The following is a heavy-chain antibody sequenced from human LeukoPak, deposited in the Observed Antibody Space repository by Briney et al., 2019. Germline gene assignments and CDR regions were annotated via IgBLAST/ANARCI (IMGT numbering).Heavy chain of an antibody. CDR2: INADGSAR. CDR1: GFSFSDYW. Sequence: PGGSLRLSCAASGFSFSDYWMHWVRQAPEKGLVGVSHINADGSARYYPDSVKGRFTISRDNAENRLYLEMHSLRAEDTAVYFCVRGAFRDCRYSSCTRGNWFDPWGQGTLVTVSS. CDR3: VRGAFRDCRYSSCTRGNWFDP. J-gene: IGHJ5*02. V-gene: IGHV3-74*01. D-gene: IGHD6-6*01.